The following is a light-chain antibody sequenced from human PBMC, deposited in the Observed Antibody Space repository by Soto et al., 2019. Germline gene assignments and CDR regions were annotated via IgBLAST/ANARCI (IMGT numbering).Light chain of an antibody. Sequence: DIQMTQSPSSLSASVGDRVTITCRASQGIRDALGWYQQKPGKAPKRLIYAASSLQSGVPSRFRGSGSATEFTLTISSLQPEDFATYYCLQHNSYPQTFGQGTKVEIK. CDR1: QGIRDA. J-gene: IGKJ1*01. V-gene: IGKV1-17*01. CDR2: AAS. CDR3: LQHNSYPQT.